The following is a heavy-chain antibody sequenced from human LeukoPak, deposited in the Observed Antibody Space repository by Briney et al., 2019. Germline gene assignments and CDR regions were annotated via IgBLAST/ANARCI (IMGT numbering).Heavy chain of an antibody. CDR2: ICPRDGST. J-gene: IGHJ4*02. V-gene: IGHV1-46*01. Sequence: ASVKVSCKASGYTFTSNYIHWVRQAPGQGLEWMGMICPRDGSTSYAQKFQGRVTVTRDASTSTVHMELSGLRSEDTAVYYCARDQEGFDYWGQGTLVTVSS. CDR1: GYTFTSNY. CDR3: ARDQEGFDY.